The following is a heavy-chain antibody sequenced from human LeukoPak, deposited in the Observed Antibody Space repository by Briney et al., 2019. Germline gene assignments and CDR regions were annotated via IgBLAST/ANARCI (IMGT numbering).Heavy chain of an antibody. Sequence: GGSLRLSCAASGFTFSRYWMSWVRQTPGKGLGWVANIKEDGGEKYYVDSVKGRFTISRDNAKSSLFLQMNSLRTEDTAVYYCATTRGFDYWGQGTLVTVSS. V-gene: IGHV3-7*03. D-gene: IGHD1-1*01. CDR2: IKEDGGEK. J-gene: IGHJ4*02. CDR1: GFTFSRYW. CDR3: ATTRGFDY.